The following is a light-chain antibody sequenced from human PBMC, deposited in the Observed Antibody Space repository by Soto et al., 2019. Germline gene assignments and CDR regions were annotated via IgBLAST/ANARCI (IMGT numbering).Light chain of an antibody. J-gene: IGKJ2*01. CDR2: GAS. Sequence: EIVLTQSPGTLSLSPGERATLSCRANQTIANNYLVWYRQKPGQAPRLVMSGASSRATGIPDRFSGGGSGTDFTLTINRLEPEDFAVYYCQQYDSSYTFGQGTKLEIK. V-gene: IGKV3-20*01. CDR1: QTIANNY. CDR3: QQYDSSYT.